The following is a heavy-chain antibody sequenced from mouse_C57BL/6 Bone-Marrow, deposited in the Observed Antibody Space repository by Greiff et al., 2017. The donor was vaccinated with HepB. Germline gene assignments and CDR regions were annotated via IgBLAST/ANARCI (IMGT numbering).Heavy chain of an antibody. J-gene: IGHJ4*01. D-gene: IGHD1-1*01. Sequence: EVQLQESGGGLVQPGGSLKLSCAASGFTFSDYGMAWVRQAPRKGPEWVAFISNLAYSIYYADTVTGRFTISRETAKNTLYLEMSSLRAEDTAMYDCARRGSRGYDAMDYWGQGTSVTVSS. CDR1: GFTFSDYG. CDR2: ISNLAYSI. V-gene: IGHV5-15*04. CDR3: ARRGSRGYDAMDY.